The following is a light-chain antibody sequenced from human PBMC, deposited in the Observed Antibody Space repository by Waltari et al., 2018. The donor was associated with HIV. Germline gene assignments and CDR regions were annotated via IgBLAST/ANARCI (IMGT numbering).Light chain of an antibody. CDR1: QSISNY. Sequence: DIRMTQSPSSLSASVGDRVSITCRASQSISNYLNWFQQKSGKAPKLLIYDASNLQSGVPSRFSGSGSGTDFTLTINSLQPEDFATYYCQQSFTTPRTFGRGTKVEIK. V-gene: IGKV1-39*01. CDR3: QQSFTTPRT. J-gene: IGKJ1*01. CDR2: DAS.